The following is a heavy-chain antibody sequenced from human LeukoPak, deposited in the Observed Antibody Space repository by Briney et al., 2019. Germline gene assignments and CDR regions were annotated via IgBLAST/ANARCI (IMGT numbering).Heavy chain of an antibody. CDR1: GGSISSGGYS. CDR3: AAPGWRDLFDY. CDR2: IYHSGST. J-gene: IGHJ4*02. D-gene: IGHD6-19*01. V-gene: IGHV4-30-2*01. Sequence: PSETLSLTCAVSGGSISSGGYSWSWIRQPPGKGLEWIGYIYHSGSTYYNPSLKSRVTISVDRSKNQFSLKLSSVTAADTAVYYCAAPGWRDLFDYWGQGTLVTVSS.